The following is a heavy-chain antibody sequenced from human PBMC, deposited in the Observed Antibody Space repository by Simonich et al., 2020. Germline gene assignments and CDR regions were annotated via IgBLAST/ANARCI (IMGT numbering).Heavy chain of an antibody. Sequence: QVQLQESGPGLVKPSETLSLTCAVSGYSISSGYYWGWVRQPPGKGLEWIGSIYHSGIAYYNPSLKSRVTISVDTSKNQFSLKLSSVTAADTAVYYCARDPGLTGTTSWFDPWGQGTLVTVSS. CDR1: GYSISSGYY. V-gene: IGHV4-38-2*02. J-gene: IGHJ5*02. D-gene: IGHD1-1*01. CDR2: IYHSGIA. CDR3: ARDPGLTGTTSWFDP.